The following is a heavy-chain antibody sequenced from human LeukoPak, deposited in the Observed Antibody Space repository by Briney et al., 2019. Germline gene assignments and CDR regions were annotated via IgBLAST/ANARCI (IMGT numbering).Heavy chain of an antibody. CDR1: GFTFSSYE. CDR2: ISSSGSTI. J-gene: IGHJ4*02. CDR3: ARDYFGAGILDY. D-gene: IGHD3-10*01. V-gene: IGHV3-48*03. Sequence: GGSLRLSCAASGFTFSSYEMNWVRQAPGKGLEWVSYISSSGSTIYYGASVKGRFTISRDNAKNSLYLQMNSLRAEDTAVYYCARDYFGAGILDYWGQGTLVSVSS.